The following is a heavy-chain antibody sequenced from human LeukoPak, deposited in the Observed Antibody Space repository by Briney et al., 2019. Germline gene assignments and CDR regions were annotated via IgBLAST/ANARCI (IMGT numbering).Heavy chain of an antibody. Sequence: PGGSLRLSCAASGFTFSDYYMSWIRQAPGKGLEWVSYISGSGSTIYYADSVRGRFTISRDNAKNSLYLQMNSLRAEDTAVYYCARTEASGSYFSEYFQHWGQGTLVTVSS. V-gene: IGHV3-11*04. CDR1: GFTFSDYY. CDR2: ISGSGSTI. CDR3: ARTEASGSYFSEYFQH. J-gene: IGHJ1*01. D-gene: IGHD1-26*01.